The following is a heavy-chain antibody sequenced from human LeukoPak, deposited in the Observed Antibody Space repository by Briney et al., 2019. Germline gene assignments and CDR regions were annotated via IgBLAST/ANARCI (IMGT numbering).Heavy chain of an antibody. CDR3: ARLTKDDSGSYRFGKKKRGYMDV. J-gene: IGHJ6*03. Sequence: PSETLSLTCTVSGVSISSSNSYWGWIRQPPGKGLEWIGSIYYSGNTYYNASLKSQVSISIDTSKNQFSLKLSSVTAADTAVYYCARLTKDDSGSYRFGKKKRGYMDVWGKGTTVTVSS. CDR2: IYYSGNT. D-gene: IGHD3-10*01. CDR1: GVSISSSNSY. V-gene: IGHV4-39*01.